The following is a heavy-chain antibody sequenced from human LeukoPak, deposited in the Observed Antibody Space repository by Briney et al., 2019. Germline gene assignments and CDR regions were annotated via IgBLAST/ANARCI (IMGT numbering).Heavy chain of an antibody. CDR3: ARHLYDKTGRPLDS. D-gene: IGHD3-9*01. Sequence: SDTLSLTCSVSGDSINSGVSYWAWLRQPPGKGLEWIGTIYYSGSAGSTYYNPSLKSRVTISVDTSKNQFSLNLSSVTAADTAIYYCARHLYDKTGRPLDSWGQGTLVTVSS. V-gene: IGHV4-39*01. J-gene: IGHJ4*02. CDR2: IYYSGSAGST. CDR1: GDSINSGVSY.